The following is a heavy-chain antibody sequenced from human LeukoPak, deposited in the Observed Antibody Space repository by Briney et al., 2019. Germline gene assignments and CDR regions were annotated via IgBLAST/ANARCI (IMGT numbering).Heavy chain of an antibody. CDR2: INPSGGST. D-gene: IGHD6-6*01. CDR3: ARTAGRTFDY. V-gene: IGHV1-46*01. Sequence: GASVKVSCKASGYTFIAYYIHWVRQAPGQGLEWMGIINPSGGSTSYAQKFQGRVTMTRDTSTSTVYMELSSLRSEDTAVYYCARTAGRTFDYWGQGTLVTVSS. CDR1: GYTFIAYY. J-gene: IGHJ4*02.